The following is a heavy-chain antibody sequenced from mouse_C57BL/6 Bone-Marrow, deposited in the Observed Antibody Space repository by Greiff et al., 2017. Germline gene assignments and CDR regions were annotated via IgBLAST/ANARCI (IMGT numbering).Heavy chain of an antibody. D-gene: IGHD1-1*01. J-gene: IGHJ4*01. V-gene: IGHV3-6*01. CDR3: AREGILITTVVDYAMDY. CDR1: GYSITSGYY. CDR2: ISYDGSN. Sequence: DVQLQESGPGLVKPSQSLSLTCSVTGYSITSGYYWNWIRQFPGNKLEWMGYISYDGSNNYNPSLKNRISITRDTSKNQFFLKLNSVTTEDTATYYCAREGILITTVVDYAMDYWGQGTSVTVSS.